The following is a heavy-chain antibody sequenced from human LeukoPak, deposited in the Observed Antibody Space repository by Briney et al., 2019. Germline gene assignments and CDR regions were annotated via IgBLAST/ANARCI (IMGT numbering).Heavy chain of an antibody. Sequence: ASVKVSCKASGYTFTSYYMHWVQQAPGQGLEWMGIINPSGGSTSYAQKFQGRVTMTRDMSTSTVYMELSSLRSEDTAVYYCARGNGSPNWFDPWGQGTLVTVSS. V-gene: IGHV1-46*01. CDR3: ARGNGSPNWFDP. D-gene: IGHD2-8*01. J-gene: IGHJ5*02. CDR2: INPSGGST. CDR1: GYTFTSYY.